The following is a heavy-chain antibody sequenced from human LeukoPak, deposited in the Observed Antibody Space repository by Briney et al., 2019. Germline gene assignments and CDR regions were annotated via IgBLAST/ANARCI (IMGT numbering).Heavy chain of an antibody. CDR1: GLTFSSYS. V-gene: IGHV3-21*01. CDR2: ISSSSSYI. Sequence: AGGSLRLSCAASGLTFSSYSMNWVRQAPGKGLEWVSSISSSSSYIYYADSVKGRFTISRDNAENSLFLQMNSLRVEDTAVYYCAREWQGGIAAAGTRIEGDYWGQGTLVAVSS. CDR3: AREWQGGIAAAGTRIEGDY. J-gene: IGHJ4*02. D-gene: IGHD6-13*01.